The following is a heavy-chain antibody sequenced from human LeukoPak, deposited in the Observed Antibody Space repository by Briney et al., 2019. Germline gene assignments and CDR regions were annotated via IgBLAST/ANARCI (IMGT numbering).Heavy chain of an antibody. CDR2: IKQDGSKK. V-gene: IGHV3-7*01. CDR1: GFPFSSYW. CDR3: ARVKRPGYFDY. J-gene: IGHJ4*02. D-gene: IGHD6-6*01. Sequence: GGSLRLSCVASGFPFSSYWMTWVRQAPGKGLEWVANIKQDGSKKSYVDSVKGRFTISRDNAKNSLYLQMNSLRAEDTAVYYCARVKRPGYFDYWGQGTLVTVSS.